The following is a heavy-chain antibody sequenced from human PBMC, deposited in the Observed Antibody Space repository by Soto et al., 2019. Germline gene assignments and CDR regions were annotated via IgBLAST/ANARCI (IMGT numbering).Heavy chain of an antibody. Sequence: SETLSLTCTVSGGSISSGGYYWSWIRQHPGKGLEWIGYIYYSGSTYYNPSLKSRVTISVDTSKNQFSLKLSSVTAADTAVYYCARVRITMVRGVIINYYGMDVWGQGTTVTVSS. J-gene: IGHJ6*02. CDR2: IYYSGST. CDR3: ARVRITMVRGVIINYYGMDV. D-gene: IGHD3-10*01. CDR1: GGSISSGGYY. V-gene: IGHV4-31*03.